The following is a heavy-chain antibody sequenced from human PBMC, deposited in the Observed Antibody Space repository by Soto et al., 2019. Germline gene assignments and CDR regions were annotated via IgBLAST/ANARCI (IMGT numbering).Heavy chain of an antibody. J-gene: IGHJ4*02. CDR1: GFTFSTFA. CDR3: ARGPRYDFWSGPDY. CDR2: ISYDGSNK. V-gene: IGHV3-30-3*01. Sequence: QVQLVESGGGVVQPGRSMRLSCAASGFTFSTFAMHWVRQAPGKGLEWVALISYDGSNKYYADSVKGRFTISRDNSKNTLYLQMNSLRAEATAVYYCARGPRYDFWSGPDYWGQGTLVTFSS. D-gene: IGHD3-3*01.